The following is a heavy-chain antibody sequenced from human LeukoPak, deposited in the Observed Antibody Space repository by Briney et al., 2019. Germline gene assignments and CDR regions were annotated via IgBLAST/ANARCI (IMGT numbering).Heavy chain of an antibody. D-gene: IGHD1-26*01. CDR1: GFRFGDFA. V-gene: IGHV3-23*01. CDR3: AKQEGWELGDYYFDY. J-gene: IGHJ4*02. CDR2: ISGSGDGT. Sequence: HPGGSLRLSCVASGFRFGDFAMSWVRLAPGKGLEWVSSISGSGDGTYYADSVKGRFTISRDNSRNTMYLQTNSLRAEDTALYCCAKQEGWELGDYYFDYWGQGTLVTVSS.